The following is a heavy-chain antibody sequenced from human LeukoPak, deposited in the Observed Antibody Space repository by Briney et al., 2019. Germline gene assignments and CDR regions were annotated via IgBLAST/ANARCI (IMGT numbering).Heavy chain of an antibody. D-gene: IGHD3-22*01. CDR2: ISYDGSNK. J-gene: IGHJ4*02. V-gene: IGHV3-30-3*01. Sequence: GGSLRLSCSVSGFTFSSYAMHWVRQAPGKGLVWVAIISYDGSNKYYADSVKGRFTISRDNSKNTLYLQINSLRAEDTAVYYCATDPDSSGYYYPIFDYWGQGTLATVSS. CDR3: ATDPDSSGYYYPIFDY. CDR1: GFTFSSYA.